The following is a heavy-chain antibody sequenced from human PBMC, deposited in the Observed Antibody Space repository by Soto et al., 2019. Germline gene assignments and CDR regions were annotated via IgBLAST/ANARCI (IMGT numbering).Heavy chain of an antibody. Sequence: QVQLVQSGAEVKKPGASVKVSCKASGYTFTSYGISWVRQSPGQGLEWMGWISAYNGNTNYAQKLQGRVTMTTDTSTSTAYMGLRSLRSDDTAVYYCARGYYGSGSYYSHYYYYGMDVWGQGTTVTVSS. V-gene: IGHV1-18*04. CDR1: GYTFTSYG. CDR3: ARGYYGSGSYYSHYYYYGMDV. CDR2: ISAYNGNT. J-gene: IGHJ6*02. D-gene: IGHD3-10*01.